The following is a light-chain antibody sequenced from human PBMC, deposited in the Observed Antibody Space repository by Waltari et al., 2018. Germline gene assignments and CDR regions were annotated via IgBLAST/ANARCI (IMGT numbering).Light chain of an antibody. J-gene: IGKJ4*01. Sequence: DIVMTQSPDSLAVPLGERATVNCKSSQCVLFSSDNKNYLAGYPQKPGQPPKVLIYWASTRESGVPDRFSGSGSGTDFTLTISSLQAEDVAVYYCQQYYSNEVTFGGGTKVEIK. CDR3: QQYYSNEVT. V-gene: IGKV4-1*01. CDR2: WAS. CDR1: QCVLFSSDNKNY.